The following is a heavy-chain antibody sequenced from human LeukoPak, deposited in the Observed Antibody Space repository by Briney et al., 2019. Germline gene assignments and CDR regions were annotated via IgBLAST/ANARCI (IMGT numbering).Heavy chain of an antibody. Sequence: GGSLRLSCAASGFTFSSFGMHWVRQAPGKGLEWVAVLSFDGTTKYYTDSVKGRFTISRDNSKNTLYLQMNSLRPEDTAVYYCAKDFLQSPGGDCGADCPHLNNWFDSWGQGTLVTVSS. D-gene: IGHD2-21*02. CDR3: AKDFLQSPGGDCGADCPHLNNWFDS. CDR1: GFTFSSFG. J-gene: IGHJ5*01. CDR2: LSFDGTTK. V-gene: IGHV3-30*18.